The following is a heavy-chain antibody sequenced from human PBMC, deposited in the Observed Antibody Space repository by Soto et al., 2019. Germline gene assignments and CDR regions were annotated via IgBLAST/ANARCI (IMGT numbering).Heavy chain of an antibody. D-gene: IGHD4-4*01. CDR2: IIPIFGTA. J-gene: IGHJ4*02. CDR3: ALLPGLTTVTVSDFDY. Sequence: SVKVSCKASGGTFSSYAISWVRQAPGQGLEWMGGIIPIFGTANYAQKFQGRVTITADESTSTAYMELSSLRSEDTAVYYCALLPGLTTVTVSDFDYWGQGTLVTVS. V-gene: IGHV1-69*13. CDR1: GGTFSSYA.